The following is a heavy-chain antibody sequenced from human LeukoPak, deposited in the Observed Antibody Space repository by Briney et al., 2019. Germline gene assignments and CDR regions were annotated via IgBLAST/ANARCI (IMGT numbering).Heavy chain of an antibody. CDR3: ASLYCGGDCPWNAFDI. CDR1: GYTFSGYY. Sequence: SVKVSCKASGYTFSGYYMHWVRQAPGQGLEWMGGIIPIFGTANYAQKFQGRVTITADESTSTAYMELSSLRSEDTAVYYCASLYCGGDCPWNAFDIWGQGTMVTVSS. CDR2: IIPIFGTA. V-gene: IGHV1-69*13. J-gene: IGHJ3*02. D-gene: IGHD2-21*02.